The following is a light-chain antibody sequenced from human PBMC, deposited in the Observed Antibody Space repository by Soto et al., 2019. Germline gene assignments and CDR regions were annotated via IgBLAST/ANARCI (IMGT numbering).Light chain of an antibody. CDR2: AAS. J-gene: IGKJ1*01. CDR1: QSVSSSY. V-gene: IGKV3-20*01. Sequence: EVVLTQSPGTLSLSPGERATLSCRASQSVSSSYLAWYQQTPGQAPRLLIYAASSRATGIPDRFSGSGSGTDFTLTISRLEPEDFAVYYCQQYTGSPWTFGQGTKVDIK. CDR3: QQYTGSPWT.